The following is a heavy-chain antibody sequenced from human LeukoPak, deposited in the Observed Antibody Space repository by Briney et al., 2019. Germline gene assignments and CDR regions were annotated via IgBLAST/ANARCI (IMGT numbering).Heavy chain of an antibody. D-gene: IGHD3-10*01. J-gene: IGHJ4*02. CDR1: GDSISSYY. CDR3: ARNHILTGTYFDS. Sequence: SETLSLTCTVSGDSISSYYWNWICQPAGKGLDRMGRIYACGYTEYNPSLQTRVTMSVDMSKNEFYLKVDPVTAADTAEYFCARNHILTGTYFDSWGQGILVTVSS. CDR2: IYACGYT. V-gene: IGHV4-4*07.